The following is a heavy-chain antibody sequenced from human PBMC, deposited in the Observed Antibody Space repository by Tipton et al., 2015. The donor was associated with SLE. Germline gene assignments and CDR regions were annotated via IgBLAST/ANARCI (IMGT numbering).Heavy chain of an antibody. Sequence: TLSLTCTVSGGSISSGSYYWSWIRQPPGKGLEWIGYIYYSGSTNYNPSLKSRVTISVDTSKNQFSLKLSSVTAADTAVYYCARVSSSLPYYFDYWGQGTLVTVSS. V-gene: IGHV4-61*01. CDR3: ARVSSSLPYYFDY. J-gene: IGHJ4*02. CDR2: IYYSGST. D-gene: IGHD6-6*01. CDR1: GGSISSGSYY.